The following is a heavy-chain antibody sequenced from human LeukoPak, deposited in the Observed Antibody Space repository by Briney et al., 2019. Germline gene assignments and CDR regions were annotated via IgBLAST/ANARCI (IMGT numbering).Heavy chain of an antibody. CDR1: GGSISSYY. D-gene: IGHD6-13*01. CDR3: ARAYSSSWYESYYFDY. Sequence: SETLSLTCTVSGGSISSYYWSWIRQPPGKGLEWIGSIYHSGSTYYNPSLKSRVTISVDTSKNQFSLKLSSVTAADTAVYYCARAYSSSWYESYYFDYWGQGTLVTVSS. J-gene: IGHJ4*02. CDR2: IYHSGST. V-gene: IGHV4-38-2*02.